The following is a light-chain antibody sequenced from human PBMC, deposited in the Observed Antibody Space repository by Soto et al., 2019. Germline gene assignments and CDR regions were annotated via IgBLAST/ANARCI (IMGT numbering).Light chain of an antibody. CDR3: SSYTDSGTDV. J-gene: IGLJ1*01. V-gene: IGLV2-14*01. CDR1: ISDVAGYNY. Sequence: QSVLTQPRSVSGSPGQSVTISCTGTISDVAGYNYVSWYQHHPGTAPKLMIYEVSNRPSGVSFRFSGSKSGNTASLTISGLQAEDEADYYCSSYTDSGTDVFGTGTKLTVL. CDR2: EVS.